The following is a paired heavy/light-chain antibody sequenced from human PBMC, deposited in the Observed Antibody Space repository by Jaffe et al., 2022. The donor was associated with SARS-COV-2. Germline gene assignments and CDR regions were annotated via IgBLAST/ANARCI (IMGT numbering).Heavy chain of an antibody. Sequence: QVQLVQSGAEVKKPGASVKVSCKASGYTFTNYAIHWMRQAPGHRLEWLGWINVGNGNTKYSQKFQGRVTITRDTSASTAYMQLRSLTSEDTAVYYCARTFGPGGFDPWGQGTLVTVSS. CDR3: ARTFGPGGFDP. CDR2: INVGNGNT. V-gene: IGHV1-3*01. CDR1: GYTFTNYA. D-gene: IGHD3-3*01. J-gene: IGHJ5*02.
Light chain of an antibody. J-gene: IGLJ1*01. CDR2: DVS. V-gene: IGLV2-14*03. CDR1: SSDVGGYDS. CDR3: SSYTSSSTLYV. Sequence: QSALTQPASVSGSPGQSITMSCTGTSSDVGGYDSVSWYQQHPGKAPKLMIYDVSDRPSGVSNRFSGSKSGNTASLTISGLQAGDEADYFCSSYTSSSTLYVFGTGTKVTVL.